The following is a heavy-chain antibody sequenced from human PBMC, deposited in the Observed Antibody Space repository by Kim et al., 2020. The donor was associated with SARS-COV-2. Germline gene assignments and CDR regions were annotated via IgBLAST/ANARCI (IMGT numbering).Heavy chain of an antibody. CDR2: INAGNGNT. V-gene: IGHV1-3*01. D-gene: IGHD2-15*01. CDR1: GYTFTSYA. CDR3: ARDGDMPRGMWRSDQYYFDY. J-gene: IGHJ4*02. Sequence: ASVKVSCKASGYTFTSYAMHWVRQAPGQRLEWMGWINAGNGNTKYSQKFQGRVTITRDTSASTAYMELSSLRSEDTAVYYCARDGDMPRGMWRSDQYYFDYWGQGTLVTVSS.